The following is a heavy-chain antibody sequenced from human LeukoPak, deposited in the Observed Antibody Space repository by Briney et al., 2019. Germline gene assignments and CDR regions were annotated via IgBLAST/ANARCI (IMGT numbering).Heavy chain of an antibody. V-gene: IGHV3-9*03. D-gene: IGHD6-19*01. CDR3: TKASLGSGWFDS. CDR1: GFTFHNYA. J-gene: IGHJ5*01. CDR2: ITWNSGSI. Sequence: GGSLRLSCAASGFTFHNYAMHWVRQAPGKGLEWVSGITWNSGSIGYADSVKGRFTISRDNAKNSLYLHMNDLRAEDMALYYCTKASLGSGWFDSWGQGTLVTVSS.